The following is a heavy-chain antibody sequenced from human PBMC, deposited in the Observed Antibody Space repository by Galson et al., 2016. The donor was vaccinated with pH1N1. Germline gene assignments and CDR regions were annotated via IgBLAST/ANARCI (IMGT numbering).Heavy chain of an antibody. Sequence: TLSLTCTVSGGSISSGRYYWSWIRQPAGKGLEWMGQFYTRGSTKNNPSLKSRVTISADTSRNQFSLRLSSVTAADTAVYFCARGIGGTGYHYFDYWGQGTMVTVSS. CDR2: FYTRGST. J-gene: IGHJ4*02. CDR3: ARGIGGTGYHYFDY. D-gene: IGHD1-26*01. V-gene: IGHV4-61*09. CDR1: GGSISSGRYY.